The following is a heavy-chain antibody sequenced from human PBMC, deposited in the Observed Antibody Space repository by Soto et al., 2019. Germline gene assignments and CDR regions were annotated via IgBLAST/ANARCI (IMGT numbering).Heavy chain of an antibody. J-gene: IGHJ4*02. CDR2: ISAYNGNT. CDR3: ARDRYYYDSSGPGDY. D-gene: IGHD3-22*01. CDR1: GYTFTSYG. Sequence: ASVKVSCKASGYTFTSYGISWVRQAPGQGLEWMGWISAYNGNTNYAQKLQGRVTMTTDTSTSTAYMELRSLRSDDTAVYYCARDRYYYDSSGPGDYWGQGTPVTVSS. V-gene: IGHV1-18*01.